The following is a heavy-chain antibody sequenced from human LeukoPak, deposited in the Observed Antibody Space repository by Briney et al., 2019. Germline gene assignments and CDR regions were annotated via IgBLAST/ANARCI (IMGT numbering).Heavy chain of an antibody. Sequence: GSLRLSCAASGFTFSSYSMNWVRQPPGKGLEWIANIYYSGTPYYNPSLKSRVTISVDTSKNQFSLKLRSVTATDTAVYFCAKKTQQLFDFWGQGTLVTVTS. CDR2: IYYSGTP. J-gene: IGHJ4*02. CDR1: GFTFSSYSMN. D-gene: IGHD6-13*01. V-gene: IGHV4-59*04. CDR3: AKKTQQLFDF.